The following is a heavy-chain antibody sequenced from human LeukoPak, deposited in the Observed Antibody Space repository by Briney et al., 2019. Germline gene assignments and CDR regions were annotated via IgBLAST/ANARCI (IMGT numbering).Heavy chain of an antibody. CDR1: GFIFSNYA. V-gene: IGHV3-23*01. J-gene: IGHJ4*02. D-gene: IGHD6-13*01. CDR2: LSASGGNT. Sequence: PGGSLRLSCVASGFIFSNYATSWVRQAPGKGLEWVSTLSASGGNTYYADSVKGRFTISRDTSKNTAYLQMNSLRAEDTAVYFCAKRGGSIWYQVDSWGQGTLVTVS. CDR3: AKRGGSIWYQVDS.